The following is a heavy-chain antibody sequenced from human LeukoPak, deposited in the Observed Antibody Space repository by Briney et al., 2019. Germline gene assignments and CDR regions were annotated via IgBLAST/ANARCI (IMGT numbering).Heavy chain of an antibody. CDR2: IKQDGSEK. CDR3: ATVSLMGPDAFDI. CDR1: GFTLSSYW. V-gene: IGHV3-7*01. Sequence: GGSLRLSCAASGFTLSSYWMSWVRQAPGKGLEWVANIKQDGSEKYYVDSVKGRYTISRDNALYLQMNSLRAEDTAVYYCATVSLMGPDAFDIWGQGTMVTVSS. J-gene: IGHJ3*02. D-gene: IGHD5-24*01.